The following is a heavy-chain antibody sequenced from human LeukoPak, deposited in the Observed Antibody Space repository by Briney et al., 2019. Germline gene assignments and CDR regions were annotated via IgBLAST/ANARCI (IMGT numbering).Heavy chain of an antibody. Sequence: SETLSLTCTVSGGSISSSSYYWGWIRQPPGKGLEWIGSIYYSGSTYCNPSLKSRVTISVDTSKNQFSLKLSSVTAADTAVYYCATRLGYCSGGSCYPFDAFDIWGQGIMVTVSS. V-gene: IGHV4-39*01. CDR1: GGSISSSSYY. D-gene: IGHD2-15*01. J-gene: IGHJ3*02. CDR3: ATRLGYCSGGSCYPFDAFDI. CDR2: IYYSGST.